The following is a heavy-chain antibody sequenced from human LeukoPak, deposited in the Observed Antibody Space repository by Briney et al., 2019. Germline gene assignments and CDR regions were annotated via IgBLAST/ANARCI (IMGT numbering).Heavy chain of an antibody. Sequence: PSETLSLTCTVSGGSISSYYWSWIRQPAGKGLEWLGRFYTSGTTNYNPSLKSRVTMSVDTSKNQFSLKMSSVTAADTAVYYCAKGLYESSGRYYYHIDVWGKGTAVTIS. J-gene: IGHJ6*03. D-gene: IGHD3-22*01. CDR3: AKGLYESSGRYYYHIDV. V-gene: IGHV4-4*07. CDR2: FYTSGTT. CDR1: GGSISSYY.